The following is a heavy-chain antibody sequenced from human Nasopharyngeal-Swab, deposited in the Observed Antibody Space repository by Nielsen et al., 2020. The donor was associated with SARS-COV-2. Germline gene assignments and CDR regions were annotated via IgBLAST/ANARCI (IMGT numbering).Heavy chain of an antibody. CDR1: GFTFSSYW. CDR2: IKQDGSEK. V-gene: IGHV3-7*01. J-gene: IGHJ4*02. D-gene: IGHD3-22*01. CDR3: AKDPWDSSGYYGPFDY. Sequence: GESMKISCAASGFTFSSYWMSWVRQAPGKGLEWVANIKQDGSEKYYVDSVKGRFTISRDNSKNTLYLQMNSLRAEDTAVYYCAKDPWDSSGYYGPFDYWGQGTLVTVSS.